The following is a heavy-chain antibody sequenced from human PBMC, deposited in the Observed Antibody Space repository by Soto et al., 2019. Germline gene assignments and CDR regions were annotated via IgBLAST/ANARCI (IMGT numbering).Heavy chain of an antibody. CDR2: IIPIFGTA. J-gene: IGHJ6*02. V-gene: IGHV1-69*13. Sequence: SVKVSCKASGGTFSSYAISWVRQAPGQGLEWMGGIIPIFGTANYAQKFQGRVTITADESTSTAYMELSSLRSEDTAVYYCARGEYSGYGPYYYYGMDVWGQGTTVTVSS. CDR3: ARGEYSGYGPYYYYGMDV. CDR1: GGTFSSYA. D-gene: IGHD5-12*01.